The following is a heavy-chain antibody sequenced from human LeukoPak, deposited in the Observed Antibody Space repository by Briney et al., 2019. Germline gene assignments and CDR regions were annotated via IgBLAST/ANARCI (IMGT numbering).Heavy chain of an antibody. Sequence: PSETLSLTCTVSGGSIDNYYWSWVRQPPGKGLEWIAYMDYSGRTSYNPSLQNRVTITVKKSKKQFSLRLKYVSAADEAVYYCARAALGFCSGGTCPYYFDHWGQGTLVTVSS. J-gene: IGHJ4*02. V-gene: IGHV4-59*01. D-gene: IGHD2-15*01. CDR1: GGSIDNYY. CDR3: ARAALGFCSGGTCPYYFDH. CDR2: MDYSGRT.